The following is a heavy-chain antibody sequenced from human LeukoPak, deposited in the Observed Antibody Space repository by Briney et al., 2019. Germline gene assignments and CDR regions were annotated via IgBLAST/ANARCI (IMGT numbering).Heavy chain of an antibody. CDR3: AREAPYYDILTGYLYYFDY. V-gene: IGHV4-30-2*01. J-gene: IGHJ4*02. D-gene: IGHD3-9*01. Sequence: SQTLSLTCAVSGGSISSGGYSWSWIRQPPGKGLEWIGEINHSGSTNYNPSLKSRVTISVDTSKNQFSLKLSSVTAADTAVYYCAREAPYYDILTGYLYYFDYWGQGTLVTVSS. CDR1: GGSISSGGYS. CDR2: INHSGST.